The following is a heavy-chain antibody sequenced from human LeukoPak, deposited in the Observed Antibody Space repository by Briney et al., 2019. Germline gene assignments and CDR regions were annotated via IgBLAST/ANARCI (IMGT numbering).Heavy chain of an antibody. CDR1: GGSISSYY. J-gene: IGHJ4*02. Sequence: SETLSLTCTVSGGSISSYYWSWIRQPPGKGLEWIGCIYYSGTTYYNPSLKNRVTISVDTSKNQFSLKLSSVTAADTAVYYCARGSIRGTYYFPFDYWGRGTLVTVSS. CDR2: IYYSGTT. D-gene: IGHD1-26*01. V-gene: IGHV4-59*01. CDR3: ARGSIRGTYYFPFDY.